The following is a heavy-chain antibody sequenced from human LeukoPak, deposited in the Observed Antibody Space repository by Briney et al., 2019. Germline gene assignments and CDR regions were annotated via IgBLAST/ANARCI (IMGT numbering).Heavy chain of an antibody. CDR1: GFTFSSYA. CDR2: ISYDGSNK. Sequence: GGSLRLSCAASGFTFSSYAMHWVRQAPGKGLEWVAVISYDGSNKYYADSVKGRFTISGDNSKNTLYLQMNSLRVEDTAVYYCARDPIAYYYDSSGYYPYWGQGTLVTVSS. CDR3: ARDPIAYYYDSSGYYPY. J-gene: IGHJ4*02. V-gene: IGHV3-30-3*01. D-gene: IGHD3-22*01.